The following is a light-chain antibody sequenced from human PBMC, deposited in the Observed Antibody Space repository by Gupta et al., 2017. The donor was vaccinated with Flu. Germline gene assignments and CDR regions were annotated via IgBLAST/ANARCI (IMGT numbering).Light chain of an antibody. Sequence: DTLSLSPGARATLSCRASPGATSGPLGWSPQKPGQAPRPLIDGASNRAPGIPDRFSGSGSGTAFTRTISRMETAAFAVYFCQQYGVERYTFGQGTKVEIK. CDR3: QQYGVERYT. CDR1: PGATSGP. CDR2: GAS. J-gene: IGKJ2*01. V-gene: IGKV3-20*01.